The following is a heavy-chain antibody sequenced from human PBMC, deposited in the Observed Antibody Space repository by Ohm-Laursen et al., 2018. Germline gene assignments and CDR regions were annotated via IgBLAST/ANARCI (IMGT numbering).Heavy chain of an antibody. CDR2: MNPNSGNT. J-gene: IGHJ6*02. CDR1: GYTFTSYD. CDR3: ARFPRVKWELLKYYYYGMDV. V-gene: IGHV1-8*01. D-gene: IGHD1-26*01. Sequence: SVKVSCKASGYTFTSYDINWVRQATGQGLEWMGWMNPNSGNTGYAQKFQGRVTMTRNTSISTAHMELSSLRSEDTAVYYCARFPRVKWELLKYYYYGMDVWGQGTTVTVSS.